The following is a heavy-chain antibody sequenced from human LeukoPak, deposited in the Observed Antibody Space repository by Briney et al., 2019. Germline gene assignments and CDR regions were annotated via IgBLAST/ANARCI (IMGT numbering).Heavy chain of an antibody. Sequence: ASVKVSCKASGYPFTSYDINWVRQATGQGLEWMGWMNPNSGNTGYAQKFQGRVTMTRNTSISTAYMELSSLRSEDTAVYYCAAYYSSSFRTFGYWGQGTLVTVSS. CDR2: MNPNSGNT. J-gene: IGHJ4*02. V-gene: IGHV1-8*01. CDR1: GYPFTSYD. D-gene: IGHD6-6*01. CDR3: AAYYSSSFRTFGY.